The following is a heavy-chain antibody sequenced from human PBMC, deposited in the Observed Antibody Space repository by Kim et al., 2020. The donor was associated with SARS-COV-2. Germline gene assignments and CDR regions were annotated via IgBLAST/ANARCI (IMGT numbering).Heavy chain of an antibody. J-gene: IGHJ5*02. CDR1: NDSISSEDYY. V-gene: IGHV4-30-4*01. CDR2: IYYSGGT. D-gene: IGHD6-13*01. Sequence: SETLSLTCTVSNDSISSEDYYWSWIRQPPGKGLEWIGYIYYSGGTFYNPSLKSRLTISVDTSKNQFSLKLSSVTAADTAVYYCARVGGSSSSRGWFDPLG. CDR3: ARVGGSSSSRGWFDP.